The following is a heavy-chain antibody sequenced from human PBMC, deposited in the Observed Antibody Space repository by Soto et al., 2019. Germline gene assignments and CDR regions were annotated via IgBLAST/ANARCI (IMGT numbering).Heavy chain of an antibody. Sequence: ASVKVSCKASGYTFTSYGISWVRQAPGQGLEWMGWISAYNGDTNYAQKLQGRVTMTTDTSTSTAYMELRSLRSDDTAIYYCARDRRDSVADRRSFDVWGQGTMVTVSS. CDR2: ISAYNGDT. J-gene: IGHJ3*01. CDR3: ARDRRDSVADRRSFDV. V-gene: IGHV1-18*01. CDR1: GYTFTSYG. D-gene: IGHD1-26*01.